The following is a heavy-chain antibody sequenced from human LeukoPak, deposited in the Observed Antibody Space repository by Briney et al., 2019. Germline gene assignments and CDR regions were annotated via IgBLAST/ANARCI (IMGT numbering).Heavy chain of an antibody. CDR1: GFTVSSNY. CDR2: IYSDGST. D-gene: IGHD6-19*01. CDR3: ARGHSSGWLYY. Sequence: GGSLRLSCAASGFTVSSNYMNWVRQAPGKGLEWVSVIYSDGSTYYADSVKGRFTISRDNSKNTPYLQMNSLRAEDTALYYCARGHSSGWLYYWGQGTLVTVSS. J-gene: IGHJ4*02. V-gene: IGHV3-53*01.